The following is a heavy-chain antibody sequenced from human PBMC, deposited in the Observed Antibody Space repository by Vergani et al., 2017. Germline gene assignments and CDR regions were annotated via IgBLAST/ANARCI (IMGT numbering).Heavy chain of an antibody. CDR3: ARGKVRGVISDY. Sequence: QVQLQQWGAGLLKPSETLSLTCAVYGGSFSGYYWSWIRQPPGKGLEWIGEINHSGSTNYNPSHKSGVNISVDTSKTQFSLKLSSVTDADTAVYYCARGKVRGVISDYWGQGTLVTVSS. CDR2: INHSGST. CDR1: GGSFSGYY. V-gene: IGHV4-34*01. D-gene: IGHD3-10*01. J-gene: IGHJ4*02.